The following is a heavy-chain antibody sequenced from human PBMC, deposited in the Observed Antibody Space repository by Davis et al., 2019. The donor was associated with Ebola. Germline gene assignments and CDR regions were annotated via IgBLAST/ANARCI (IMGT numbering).Heavy chain of an antibody. D-gene: IGHD6-6*01. Sequence: GGSLRLSCAASGFTFSDYYMSWIRQAPGKGLEWVSYIGTSGSTIYYADSVKSRFTISRDDAKNSVYLQMNSLRAEDTAVYYCARGWTARHSINYFDFWGQGALVIVSS. CDR3: ARGWTARHSINYFDF. CDR1: GFTFSDYY. J-gene: IGHJ4*02. CDR2: IGTSGSTI. V-gene: IGHV3-11*01.